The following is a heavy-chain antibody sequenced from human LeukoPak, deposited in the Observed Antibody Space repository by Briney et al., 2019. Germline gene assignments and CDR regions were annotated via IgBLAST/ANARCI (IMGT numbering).Heavy chain of an antibody. CDR1: GGSFSGYC. CDR3: ARVGKSIAARPYRFDP. D-gene: IGHD6-6*01. V-gene: IGHV4-34*12. J-gene: IGHJ5*02. Sequence: SETLSLTCAVYGGSFSGYCWSWIRQPPGKGLEWIGEIIHSGSTNYNPSLKRRVTRSVDTSKNQSSLKLSSVTAADTAVYYCARVGKSIAARPYRFDPWGQGTLVTVSS. CDR2: IIHSGST.